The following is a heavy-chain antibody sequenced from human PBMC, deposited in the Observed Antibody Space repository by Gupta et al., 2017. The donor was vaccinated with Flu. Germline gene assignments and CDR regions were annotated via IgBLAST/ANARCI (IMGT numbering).Heavy chain of an antibody. CDR1: GGTFSSYA. D-gene: IGHD2-21*02. CDR3: ARQVPGCGGDCYRELDY. CDR2: IIPIFGTA. J-gene: IGHJ4*02. Sequence: QVQLVQSGAEVKKPGSSVTVSCKASGGTFSSYAISWVRQAPGQGLEWMGGIIPIFGTANYAQKFQGRVTITADESTSTAYMELSSLRSEDTAVYYCARQVPGCGGDCYRELDYWGQGTLVTVSS. V-gene: IGHV1-69*01.